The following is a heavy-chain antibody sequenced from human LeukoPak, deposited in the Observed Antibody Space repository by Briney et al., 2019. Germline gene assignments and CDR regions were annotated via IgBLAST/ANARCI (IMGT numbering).Heavy chain of an antibody. CDR2: IYTSGST. V-gene: IGHV4-61*02. Sequence: SETLSLTCTVSGGSISSGSYYWSWIRQPAGKGLEWIGRIYTSGSTNYNPSLKSRVTISVDTSKNQFSLKLSSVTAADTAVYYCVRASIAAAGTVTNFDYWGQGTLVTVSS. CDR1: GGSISSGSYY. J-gene: IGHJ4*02. CDR3: VRASIAAAGTVTNFDY. D-gene: IGHD6-13*01.